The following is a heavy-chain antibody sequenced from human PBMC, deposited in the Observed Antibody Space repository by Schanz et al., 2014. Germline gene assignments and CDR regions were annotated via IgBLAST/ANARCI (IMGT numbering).Heavy chain of an antibody. CDR3: AKDLPAVAVAPLMTGLYDS. Sequence: VHLVDSGGTLVQPGGSLRLSCVGSGFTFSASAIHWVRQAPGKGLEWVGVIWYDGSKTYYADSVRGRFTISRENSKNTLHLQMNSLRAEDTAVYHCAKDLPAVAVAPLMTGLYDSWGQGTLVTVSS. CDR2: IWYDGSKT. J-gene: IGHJ4*02. V-gene: IGHV3-33*06. D-gene: IGHD6-19*01. CDR1: GFTFSASA.